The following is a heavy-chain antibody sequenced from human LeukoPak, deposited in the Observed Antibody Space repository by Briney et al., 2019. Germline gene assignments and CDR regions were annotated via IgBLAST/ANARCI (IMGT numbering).Heavy chain of an antibody. V-gene: IGHV1-69*13. CDR1: GGTFSSYA. CDR3: ARGMLAYCGGDCYSDLDY. CDR2: IIPIFGTA. D-gene: IGHD2-21*02. Sequence: SVRVSCKASGGTFSSYAISWVRQAPGQGLEWMGGIIPIFGTANYAQKFQGRVTITADESTSTAYMELSSLRSEDTAVYYCARGMLAYCGGDCYSDLDYWGQGTLVTVSS. J-gene: IGHJ4*02.